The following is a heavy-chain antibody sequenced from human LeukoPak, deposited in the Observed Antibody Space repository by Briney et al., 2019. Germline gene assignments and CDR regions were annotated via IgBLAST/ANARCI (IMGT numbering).Heavy chain of an antibody. CDR2: ISGSSAYI. CDR3: VRIPNSANFPNWFDP. V-gene: IGHV3-21*01. CDR1: GFTFSNYN. D-gene: IGHD2/OR15-2a*01. Sequence: PGGSLRLSCAASGFTFSNYNMNWVRQAPEKGLEWISSISGSSAYIYYADSVKGRFTISRGNAKNSLYLQMNSLRADDTAMYYCVRIPNSANFPNWFDPWGQGTLVTVSS. J-gene: IGHJ5*02.